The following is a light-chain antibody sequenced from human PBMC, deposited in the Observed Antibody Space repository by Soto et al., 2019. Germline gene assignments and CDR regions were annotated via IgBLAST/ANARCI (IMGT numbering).Light chain of an antibody. CDR1: SSDVGDYNY. V-gene: IGLV2-8*01. J-gene: IGLJ2*01. CDR3: SSYAGSNNWV. CDR2: EVT. Sequence: QSALTQPASVSGSPGQSVTISCTGASSDVGDYNYVSWYQQHPGKAPKLMIYEVTKRPSGVPDRFSGSKSGNTASLTVSGLQAEDESDYYCSSYAGSNNWVFGGWTKVTVL.